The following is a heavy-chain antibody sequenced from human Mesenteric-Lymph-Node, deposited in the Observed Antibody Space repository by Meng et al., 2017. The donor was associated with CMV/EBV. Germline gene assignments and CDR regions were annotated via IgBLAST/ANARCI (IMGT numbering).Heavy chain of an antibody. J-gene: IGHJ4*02. V-gene: IGHV3-21*01. Sequence: GESLKISCAASGFTFSSYSMNWVRQAPGKGLEWVSSISSSSSYIYYADSVKGRFTISRDNAKNSLYLQMNSLRAEDTAVYYCARVCSGGSCYSAEWEDYWGQGTLVTVSS. CDR2: ISSSSSYI. CDR3: ARVCSGGSCYSAEWEDY. D-gene: IGHD2-15*01. CDR1: GFTFSSYS.